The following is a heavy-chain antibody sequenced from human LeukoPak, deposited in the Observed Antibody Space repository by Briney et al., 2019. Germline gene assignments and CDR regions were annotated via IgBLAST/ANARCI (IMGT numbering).Heavy chain of an antibody. CDR3: ARGSDILTGFPDYYGMDV. J-gene: IGHJ6*02. Sequence: SETLSLTCTVSGGSISSSSYYWVWIRQPPGKGLEWIGYIYYSGSTNYNPSLKSRVTISVDTSKNQFSLKLSSVTAADTAVYYCARGSDILTGFPDYYGMDVWGQGTTVTVSS. D-gene: IGHD3-9*01. V-gene: IGHV4-61*05. CDR2: IYYSGST. CDR1: GGSISSSSYY.